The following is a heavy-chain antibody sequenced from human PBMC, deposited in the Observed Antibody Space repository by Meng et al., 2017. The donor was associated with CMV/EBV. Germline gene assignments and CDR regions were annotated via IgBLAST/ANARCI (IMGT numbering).Heavy chain of an antibody. CDR2: IYYSGST. CDR1: GGPVSRGSYY. V-gene: IGHV4-61*01. D-gene: IGHD3-3*02. Sequence: GSLRLSCTVSGGPVSRGSYYWSWIRQPPGKGLEWIGYIYYSGSTNYHPSLKSRVTISVDTSKNQFSLKLSSVTAADTAVYYSARDKGLAGYYYYYGMDVWGQGTTVTVSS. J-gene: IGHJ6*02. CDR3: ARDKGLAGYYYYYGMDV.